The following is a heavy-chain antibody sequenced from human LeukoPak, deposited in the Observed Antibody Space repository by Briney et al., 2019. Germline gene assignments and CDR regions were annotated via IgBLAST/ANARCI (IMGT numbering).Heavy chain of an antibody. D-gene: IGHD3-16*01. Sequence: SETLSLTCTVSRGSVSSGSYYWSRIRQPPGKGLEWIGYIYYSGSTNYNPSLKSRVTISVDTSKNQFSLKLSSVTAAYTAVYYCARESWVLRFRGNPGSWFDPWGQGTLVTVSS. CDR2: IYYSGST. V-gene: IGHV4-61*01. CDR1: RGSVSSGSYY. J-gene: IGHJ5*02. CDR3: ARESWVLRFRGNPGSWFDP.